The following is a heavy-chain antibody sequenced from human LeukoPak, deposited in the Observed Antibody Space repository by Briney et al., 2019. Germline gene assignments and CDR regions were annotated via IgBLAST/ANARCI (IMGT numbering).Heavy chain of an antibody. J-gene: IGHJ6*03. CDR1: GGSISSYY. CDR3: ARSSEGRYYYDSSGFSYYYYYMDV. D-gene: IGHD3-22*01. Sequence: SETLSLTCSVSGGSISSYYWSWIRQPAGKGLEWIGRVYSSGSTIYNPSLRSRLSLSLDTSKNQFSLKLSSVTAADTAMYYCARSSEGRYYYDSSGFSYYYYYMDVWGKGTTVTISS. V-gene: IGHV4-4*07. CDR2: VYSSGST.